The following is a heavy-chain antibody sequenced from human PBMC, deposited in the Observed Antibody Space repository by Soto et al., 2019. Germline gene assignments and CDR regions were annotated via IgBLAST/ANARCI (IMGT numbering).Heavy chain of an antibody. CDR2: TRNKANSYTT. CDR3: ARVNWGDMDV. V-gene: IGHV3-72*01. J-gene: IGHJ6*02. CDR1: GFTFSDHY. Sequence: XVSLQLSCAASGFTFSDHYMDGVRQAPGKGLEWVGRTRNKANSYTTEYAASVKGRFTISRDDSKNSLYLQMNSLKTEDTAVYYCARVNWGDMDVWGQGTTVTVSS. D-gene: IGHD7-27*01.